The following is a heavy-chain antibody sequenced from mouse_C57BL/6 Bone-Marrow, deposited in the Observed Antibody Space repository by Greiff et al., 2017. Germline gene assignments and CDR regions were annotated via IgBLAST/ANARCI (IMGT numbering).Heavy chain of an antibody. D-gene: IGHD2-9*01. J-gene: IGHJ1*01. CDR1: GFTFSDYY. V-gene: IGHV5-12*01. CDR2: ISNGGGST. CDR3: SRQTCYGYVWCFDV. Sequence: DVLLVESGGGLVQPGGSLKLSCAASGFTFSDYYMHWVRQTPEKRLEWVAYISNGGGSTYYPDTVKGRFTISRDNAKNTLYLQMSRLNSEDPAMXYCSRQTCYGYVWCFDVWGQGTTVTVSS.